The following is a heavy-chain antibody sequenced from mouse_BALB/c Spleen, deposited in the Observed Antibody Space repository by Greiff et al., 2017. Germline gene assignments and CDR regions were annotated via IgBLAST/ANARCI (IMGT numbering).Heavy chain of an antibody. CDR2: INSNGGST. V-gene: IGHV5-6-3*01. J-gene: IGHJ3*01. Sequence: EVKLVESGGGLVQPGGSLKLSCAPSGFTFSSYGMSWVRQTPDKRLELVATINSNGGSTYYPDSVKGRFTISRDNAKNTLYLQMSSLKSEDTAMYYCARDYVRAYWGQGTLVTVSA. CDR1: GFTFSSYG. D-gene: IGHD1-1*01. CDR3: ARDYVRAY.